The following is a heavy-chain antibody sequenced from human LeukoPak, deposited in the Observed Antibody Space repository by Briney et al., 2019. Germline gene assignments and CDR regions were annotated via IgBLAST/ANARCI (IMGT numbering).Heavy chain of an antibody. CDR2: IYYSGST. J-gene: IGHJ3*02. D-gene: IGHD2-8*01. Sequence: SETLSLTCAVYGGSFSGYYWSWIRQPPGKGLEWIGYIYYSGSTYYNPSLKSRVTISVDTSKNQFSLKLSSVTAADTAVYYCARVPRYYDAFDIWGQGIMVTVSS. V-gene: IGHV4-34*09. CDR3: ARVPRYYDAFDI. CDR1: GGSFSGYY.